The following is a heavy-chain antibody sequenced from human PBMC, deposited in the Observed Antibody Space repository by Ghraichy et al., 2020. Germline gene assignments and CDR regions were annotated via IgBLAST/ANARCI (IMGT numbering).Heavy chain of an antibody. J-gene: IGHJ3*01. CDR1: AFTFSSSW. D-gene: IGHD3-9*01. Sequence: GGSLRLSCAASAFTFSSSWMSWVRQAPGKGLEWVANIKQDGSEKYYVDSVKGRFTISRDNAKNSLYLQMNSLRAEDTAVYYCARVMGNYDILTGYERFKGVVGAIDVWGQGTMVTDYS. CDR3: ARVMGNYDILTGYERFKGVVGAIDV. CDR2: IKQDGSEK. V-gene: IGHV3-7*03.